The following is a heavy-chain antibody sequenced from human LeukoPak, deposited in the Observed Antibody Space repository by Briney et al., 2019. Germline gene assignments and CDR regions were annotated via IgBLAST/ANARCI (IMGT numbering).Heavy chain of an antibody. J-gene: IGHJ6*02. CDR1: GFTFGNYG. CDR3: AKDRGSYYCDMDV. Sequence: GGSLRLSCAASGFTFGNYGMHWVRQAPGKGLEWLAVTSYDGSNKYYADSVKGRFTISRDNSKTTLYLQMNSLSAEDTALYYCAKDRGSYYCDMDVWGQGTTVAVS. D-gene: IGHD2-15*01. CDR2: TSYDGSNK. V-gene: IGHV3-30*18.